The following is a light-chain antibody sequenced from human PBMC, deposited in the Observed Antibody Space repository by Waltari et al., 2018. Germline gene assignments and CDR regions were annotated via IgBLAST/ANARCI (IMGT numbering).Light chain of an antibody. CDR2: GAS. V-gene: IGKV3-11*01. J-gene: IGKJ4*01. CDR3: QQGNIWPPII. CDR1: QIFRNT. Sequence: EVVLTQSPGTVSLSPGERATLSCRASQIFRNTLAWYQWKPGQAPRLLIYGASNRATGIPGRISGSGSGTDFTLTISSLEPEDSAVYYCQQGNIWPPIIFGGGTKVVIK.